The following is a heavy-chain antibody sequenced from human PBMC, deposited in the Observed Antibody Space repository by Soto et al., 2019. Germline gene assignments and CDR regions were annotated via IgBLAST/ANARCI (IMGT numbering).Heavy chain of an antibody. CDR2: TYYRSKWYN. D-gene: IGHD3-10*01. V-gene: IGHV6-1*01. J-gene: IGHJ6*02. CDR1: GDSVCSNSAA. Sequence: PSQTLSLTCAISGDSVCSNSAAWNWIRQSPSRGLEWLGRTYYRSKWYNDYAVSVKSRITINPDTSKNQFSLQLNPVTPEDTAVYYCARESYYGSGRIGVWYYYYGMDVWGQGITVTDPS. CDR3: ARESYYGSGRIGVWYYYYGMDV.